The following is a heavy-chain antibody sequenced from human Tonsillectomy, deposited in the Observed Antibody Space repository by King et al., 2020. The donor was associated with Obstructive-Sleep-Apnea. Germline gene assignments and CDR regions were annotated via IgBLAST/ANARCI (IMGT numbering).Heavy chain of an antibody. Sequence: VQLQESGPGLVKPSETLSLTCTVSGGSISSYYWSWIRQPPGKGLEWIGYIYYSGSTNYNPSLKSRVTMSVDTSKNQFSLRVNSVTAADTAVYYCARTGVAGIIGWFDPWGQGFLVTVSS. CDR1: GGSISSYY. J-gene: IGHJ5*02. CDR2: IYYSGST. CDR3: ARTGVAGIIGWFDP. D-gene: IGHD6-19*01. V-gene: IGHV4-59*01.